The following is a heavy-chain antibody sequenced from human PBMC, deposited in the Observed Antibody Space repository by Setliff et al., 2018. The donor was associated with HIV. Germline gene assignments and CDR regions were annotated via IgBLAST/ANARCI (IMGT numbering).Heavy chain of an antibody. CDR2: IYHSGNT. Sequence: PSETLSLTCVVSGDSLDNSNWWSWVRQPPGQGLEWMGEIYHSGNTNYNPSLKSRLTMSVDKSKNQFYLNLRSVTAADTAVYYCARGLKNEVDYGGNSKYYSYYYMDVWGKGTTVTVSS. V-gene: IGHV4-4*02. J-gene: IGHJ6*03. CDR3: ARGLKNEVDYGGNSKYYSYYYMDV. CDR1: GDSLDNSNW. D-gene: IGHD4-17*01.